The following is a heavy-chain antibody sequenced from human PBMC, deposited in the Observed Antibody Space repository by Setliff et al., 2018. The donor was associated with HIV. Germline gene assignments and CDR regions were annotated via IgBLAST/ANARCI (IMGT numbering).Heavy chain of an antibody. D-gene: IGHD6-13*01. CDR3: ARSSSSSHFVFDY. Sequence: ASVKVSCKASGYTFTNHNIRWVQQAPGKGLQWMGRADPEDGKTIYAEKFQGRVTLSADTSIHTAYMELSSLRSEDTAVYYCARSSSSSHFVFDYWGQGILVTVSS. CDR1: GYTFTNHN. CDR2: ADPEDGKT. J-gene: IGHJ4*02. V-gene: IGHV1-69-2*01.